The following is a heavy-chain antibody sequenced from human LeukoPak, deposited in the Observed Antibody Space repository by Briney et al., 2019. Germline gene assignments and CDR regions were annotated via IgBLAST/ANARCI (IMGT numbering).Heavy chain of an antibody. D-gene: IGHD3-16*01. CDR1: GGTFSSYA. V-gene: IGHV1-18*01. Sequence: ASVKVSCKASGGTFSSYAISWVRQAPGQGLEWMGWIAVYNGNTNYAQKFQGRVTMTTDTSTSTAYMELRSLRSDDTAVYYCARGIHSNYAYWGQGTLVTVSS. CDR3: ARGIHSNYAY. CDR2: IAVYNGNT. J-gene: IGHJ4*02.